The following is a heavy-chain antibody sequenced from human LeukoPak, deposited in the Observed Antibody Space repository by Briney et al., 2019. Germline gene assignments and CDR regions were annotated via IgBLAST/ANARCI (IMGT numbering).Heavy chain of an antibody. D-gene: IGHD3-10*01. CDR1: GFTFRNYG. V-gene: IGHV3-30*03. CDR2: ISYDGSNK. Sequence: GGSLRLSCAASGFTFRNYGMHWVRQAPGKGLEWVSIISYDGSNKYYADSVKGRFTISRDNSKNTLYLQMNSLRAEDTAVYYCARAVASFAVRGWFDPWGQGTLVTVSS. J-gene: IGHJ5*02. CDR3: ARAVASFAVRGWFDP.